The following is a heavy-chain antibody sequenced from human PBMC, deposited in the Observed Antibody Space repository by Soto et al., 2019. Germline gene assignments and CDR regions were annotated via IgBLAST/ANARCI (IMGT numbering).Heavy chain of an antibody. CDR1: GFTVSSNY. J-gene: IGHJ4*02. V-gene: IGHV3-53*04. CDR3: ARFVLGGSRSYYHFDH. CDR2: IYSDGNT. Sequence: PGGSLRLSCAASGFTVSSNYMSWVRQAPGKGLEWVSVIYSDGNTYYADSVKGRFTISRHISKNTLFLQMNSLRAEDTAVYYCARFVLGGSRSYYHFDHWGQGTLVTVSS. D-gene: IGHD3-10*01.